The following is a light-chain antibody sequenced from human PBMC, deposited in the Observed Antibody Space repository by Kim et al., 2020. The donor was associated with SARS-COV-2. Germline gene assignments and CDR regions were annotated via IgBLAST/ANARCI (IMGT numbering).Light chain of an antibody. V-gene: IGKV3-11*01. Sequence: LSPGERATLSCRASQSVSSYLAWYQQKPGQAPRLLIYDASNRATGIPARFSGSGYGTDFTLTISSLEPEDFAVYYCQQRSNWPLTFGGGTKVEIK. CDR2: DAS. CDR3: QQRSNWPLT. CDR1: QSVSSY. J-gene: IGKJ4*01.